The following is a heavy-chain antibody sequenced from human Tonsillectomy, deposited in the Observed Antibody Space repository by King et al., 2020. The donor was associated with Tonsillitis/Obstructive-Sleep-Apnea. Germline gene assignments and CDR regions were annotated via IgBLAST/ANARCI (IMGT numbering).Heavy chain of an antibody. J-gene: IGHJ6*02. Sequence: LQLQESGPGLVKPSETLSLICTVSGGSISSSSYYWGWIRQPPGKGLEWIGTIYYSGSTYYNPSLKSRVTIAVDTSKNQFSLKLSSVTAADTAVYYCARPDDFWSGYDLDYYGMDLWGQGTTVTVSS. CDR2: IYYSGST. D-gene: IGHD3-3*01. V-gene: IGHV4-39*01. CDR3: ARPDDFWSGYDLDYYGMDL. CDR1: GGSISSSSYY.